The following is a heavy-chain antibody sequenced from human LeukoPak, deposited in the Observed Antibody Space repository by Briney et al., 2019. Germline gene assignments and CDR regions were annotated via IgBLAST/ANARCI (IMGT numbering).Heavy chain of an antibody. CDR3: ASYTLWYGDS. Sequence: GGSLRLSCAASGFSFSKSSMLWFRQAPGKGLEWVSSISIGSSPYTYYADSLKGRFTISRDNAKNSVYLQMNSLRPEDTAVYYCASYTLWYGDSWGQGTPVTVSS. CDR2: ISIGSSPYT. CDR1: GFSFSKSS. V-gene: IGHV3-21*06. J-gene: IGHJ4*02. D-gene: IGHD3-10*01.